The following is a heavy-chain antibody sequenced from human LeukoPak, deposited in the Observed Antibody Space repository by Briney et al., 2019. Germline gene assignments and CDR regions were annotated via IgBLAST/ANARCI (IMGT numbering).Heavy chain of an antibody. Sequence: ASVKVSCKASGYTFTGYYMHWVRQAPGQGLEWMGWINPNSGGTNYAQKFQGRVTMTRDTSISTAYMELSSLRSEDTAVYYCARASCSGGSCYYYYYYYMDVWGKGTTVTISS. J-gene: IGHJ6*03. CDR2: INPNSGGT. V-gene: IGHV1-2*02. D-gene: IGHD2-15*01. CDR1: GYTFTGYY. CDR3: ARASCSGGSCYYYYYYYMDV.